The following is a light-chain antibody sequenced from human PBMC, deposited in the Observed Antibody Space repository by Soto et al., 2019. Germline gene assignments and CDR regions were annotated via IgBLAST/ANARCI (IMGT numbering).Light chain of an antibody. J-gene: IGKJ1*01. Sequence: EIVMTQSPATLSVSVGERDTLSCRASQSVSSNLAWYQQKPGQAPGLLIYGASTRATGIPARFSGSGSGTEFTLTISSLQSEDFATYYCQQVSSYPWTFGQGTKVDIK. CDR3: QQVSSYPWT. V-gene: IGKV3-15*01. CDR1: QSVSSN. CDR2: GAS.